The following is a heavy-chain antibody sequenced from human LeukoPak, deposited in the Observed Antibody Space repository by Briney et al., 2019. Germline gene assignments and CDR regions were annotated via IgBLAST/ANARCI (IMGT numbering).Heavy chain of an antibody. V-gene: IGHV3-23*01. D-gene: IGHD4-23*01. CDR3: AKDGVVTPNRNYYYYGMDV. J-gene: IGHJ6*02. Sequence: GRSLRLSCAASGFTFDDYAMSWVRQAPGKGLEWVSAISGSGGSTYYADSVKGRFTISRDNSKNTLYLQMNSLRAEDTAVYYCAKDGVVTPNRNYYYYGMDVWGQGTTVTVSS. CDR1: GFTFDDYA. CDR2: ISGSGGST.